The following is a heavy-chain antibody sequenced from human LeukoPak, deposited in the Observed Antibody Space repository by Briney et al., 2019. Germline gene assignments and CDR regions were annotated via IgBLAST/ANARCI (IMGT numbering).Heavy chain of an antibody. Sequence: GGSLSLSCAASGFTFSSYWMSWGRQAPGKGLEWVANIKQDGSEKEYVDSVKGRFAISRANAKNALYIQLNSPRAEDTAVYYCAKDYAAGRPYYFDSWGRGTLGPVSS. CDR1: GFTFSSYW. CDR3: AKDYAAGRPYYFDS. V-gene: IGHV3-7*01. CDR2: IKQDGSEK. J-gene: IGHJ4*02. D-gene: IGHD6-13*01.